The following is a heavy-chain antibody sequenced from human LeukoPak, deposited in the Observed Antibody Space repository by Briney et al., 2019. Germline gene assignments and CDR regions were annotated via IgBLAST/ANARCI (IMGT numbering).Heavy chain of an antibody. CDR2: IYTSGST. CDR3: ARKTYYYDSSGYRSYYYGMDV. CDR1: GGSISSYY. Sequence: SETLSLTCTVSGGSISSYYWSWIRQPAGKGLEWIGRIYTSGSTNYNPSLKSRVTMSVDTSKNQFSLKLSSVTAADTAVYYCARKTYYYDSSGYRSYYYGMDVWGQGTTVTVSS. D-gene: IGHD3-22*01. J-gene: IGHJ6*02. V-gene: IGHV4-4*07.